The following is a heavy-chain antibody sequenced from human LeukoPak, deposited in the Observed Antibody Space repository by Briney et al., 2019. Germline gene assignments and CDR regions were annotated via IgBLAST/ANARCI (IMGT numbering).Heavy chain of an antibody. D-gene: IGHD3-22*01. V-gene: IGHV5-51*01. CDR2: IYPGDSDT. Sequence: GEPLKISCKGSGYSFTSYWIGWVRQMPGKGLEWMGIIYPGDSDTRYSPSFQGQVTISADKSISTAYLQWSSLKASDTAMYYCARREGDSSGYRPDAFDIWGQGTMVTVSS. J-gene: IGHJ3*02. CDR3: ARREGDSSGYRPDAFDI. CDR1: GYSFTSYW.